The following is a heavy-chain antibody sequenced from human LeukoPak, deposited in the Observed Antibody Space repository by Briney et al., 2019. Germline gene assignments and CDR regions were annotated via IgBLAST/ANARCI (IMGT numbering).Heavy chain of an antibody. J-gene: IGHJ4*02. CDR2: IYYSGSI. CDR3: ARTPPNCSGGSCYSGVTFDY. D-gene: IGHD2-15*01. Sequence: SGTLSLTCTVSGGSISSSSYYWGWIRQPPGKGLEWIGSIYYSGSINYNPSLKSRVTISVDTSKNQFSLKLSSVTAADTAVYYCARTPPNCSGGSCYSGVTFDYWGQGTLVTVSS. V-gene: IGHV4-39*07. CDR1: GGSISSSSYY.